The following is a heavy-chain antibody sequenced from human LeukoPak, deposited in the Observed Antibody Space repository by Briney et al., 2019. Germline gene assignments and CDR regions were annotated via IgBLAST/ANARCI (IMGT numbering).Heavy chain of an antibody. CDR1: GFTFSSYS. CDR2: ISSSSSTI. D-gene: IGHD5-18*01. CDR3: ARDLRGYSYGYFDY. Sequence: PGGSLRLSCAASGFTFSSYSMNWVRQAPGKGLEWVSYISSSSSTIYYADSVKGRFTISRDNAKNSLYLQMNSLRAEDTAVYYCARDLRGYSYGYFDYWGQGTLVTASS. V-gene: IGHV3-48*01. J-gene: IGHJ4*02.